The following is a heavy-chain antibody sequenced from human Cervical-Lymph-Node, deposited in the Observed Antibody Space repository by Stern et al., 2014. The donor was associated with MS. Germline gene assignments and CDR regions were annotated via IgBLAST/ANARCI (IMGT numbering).Heavy chain of an antibody. J-gene: IGHJ4*02. D-gene: IGHD2-21*01. V-gene: IGHV1-69*01. Sequence: VQLVPSRAEVKKPGSSVKVSCKTSGGTFSNYAISWVRQAPAQGLARMGGNTPIFDATNYAQKFQGRITITADESTRTADMELSSLRSDDTAMYYCARGDSEAPIYYFDYWGQGTLVTVSS. CDR3: ARGDSEAPIYYFDY. CDR1: GGTFSNYA. CDR2: NTPIFDAT.